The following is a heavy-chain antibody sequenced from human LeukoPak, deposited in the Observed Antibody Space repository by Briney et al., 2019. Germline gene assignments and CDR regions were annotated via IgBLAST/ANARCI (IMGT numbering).Heavy chain of an antibody. V-gene: IGHV4-4*07. CDR1: GGSISSYY. D-gene: IGHD2-2*02. J-gene: IGHJ5*02. CDR3: ARAEANQLLYHWFDP. CDR2: IYTSGST. Sequence: SETLSLTCTVSGGSISSYYWSWIRQPAGKGLEWIGRIYTSGSTNYNPSLKSRVTMSVDTSKNQFSLKLSSVTAADTAVYYCARAEANQLLYHWFDPWGQGTLVTVSS.